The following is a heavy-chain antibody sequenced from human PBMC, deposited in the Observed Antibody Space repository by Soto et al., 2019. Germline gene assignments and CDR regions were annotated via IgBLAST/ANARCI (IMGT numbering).Heavy chain of an antibody. J-gene: IGHJ4*02. Sequence: QVQLVQSGAEVKKPGASVKVSCKASGYTFTSYGISWVRQAPGQGLEWMGWISAYNGNTNYAQKLQGRVTMTTDTXXSKAYRELRSLRSDDTAVYYCARRVGATGLGVFDYWGQGTLVTVSS. V-gene: IGHV1-18*01. D-gene: IGHD1-26*01. CDR1: GYTFTSYG. CDR2: ISAYNGNT. CDR3: ARRVGATGLGVFDY.